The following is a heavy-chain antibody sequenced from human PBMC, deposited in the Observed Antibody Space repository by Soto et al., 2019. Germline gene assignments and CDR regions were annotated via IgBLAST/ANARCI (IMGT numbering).Heavy chain of an antibody. CDR3: AREGAYDFLDRYFDY. V-gene: IGHV1-3*05. D-gene: IGHD3-3*01. CDR2: INAGNGNT. Sequence: QVQLVQSGAEEKKPGASVKVSCKASGYTFTSYAMHWVRQAPGQRLEWMGWINAGNGNTKYSQKFQGRVTITRDTATSTAYMELSSLRSEDTAVYYCAREGAYDFLDRYFDYWGQGTLVTVSS. J-gene: IGHJ4*02. CDR1: GYTFTSYA.